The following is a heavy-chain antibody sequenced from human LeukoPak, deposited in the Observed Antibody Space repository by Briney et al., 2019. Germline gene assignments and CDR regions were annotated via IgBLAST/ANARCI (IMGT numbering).Heavy chain of an antibody. CDR2: IDQHGSDK. V-gene: IGHV3-7*01. Sequence: GRSLRLSCAGSGFTFSNYWMSWVRQAPGKGLEWVASIDQHGSDKFSVDSVGGRFTISRDNARNSMYLHMKSLRVEDTAVYYCAKTSLGWLDPWGQGVLVTVSS. CDR1: GFTFSNYW. J-gene: IGHJ5*02. CDR3: AKTSLGWLDP. D-gene: IGHD7-27*01.